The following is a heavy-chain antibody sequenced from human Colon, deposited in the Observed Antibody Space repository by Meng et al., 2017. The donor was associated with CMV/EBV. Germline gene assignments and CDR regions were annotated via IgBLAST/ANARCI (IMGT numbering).Heavy chain of an antibody. D-gene: IGHD4-11*01. J-gene: IGHJ4*02. CDR3: ARDRMTTVTTDYFDQ. CDR1: GFMFSDYW. V-gene: IGHV3-74*01. Sequence: GESLKISCATSGFMFSDYWMHWVRQVPGKGLEYVARINIDGNSISYVDSVKGRFTASRDNAKNTLYLQMNSLGVEDSAVYYCARDRMTTVTTDYFDQWGQGTLVTVSS. CDR2: INIDGNSI.